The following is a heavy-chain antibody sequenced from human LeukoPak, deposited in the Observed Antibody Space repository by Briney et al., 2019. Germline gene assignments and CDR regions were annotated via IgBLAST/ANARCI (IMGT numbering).Heavy chain of an antibody. Sequence: SVKVSCKASGGTFSSYAISWVRQAPGQGLEWMGGIIPIFGTANYAQKFQGRVTITADESTSTAYMELSSLRSEDAAVYYCARDYGSAIAAANDFYYYMDVWGKGTTVTVSS. CDR1: GGTFSSYA. CDR3: ARDYGSAIAAANDFYYYMDV. CDR2: IIPIFGTA. V-gene: IGHV1-69*01. J-gene: IGHJ6*03. D-gene: IGHD6-13*01.